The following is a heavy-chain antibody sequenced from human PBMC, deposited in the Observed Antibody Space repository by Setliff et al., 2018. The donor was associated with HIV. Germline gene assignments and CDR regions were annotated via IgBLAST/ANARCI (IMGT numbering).Heavy chain of an antibody. CDR1: GYTFADYY. J-gene: IGHJ4*02. Sequence: ASVKVSCKASGYTFADYYMHWVRQAPGQGLEWMGSINPNNVGTNYAQKFQGRVTMTRDTSISTAYMQLSRLTSDDTAVYYCARDYFPHSRRNFGSGDYFHFWGQGSRVTVSS. CDR3: ARDYFPHSRRNFGSGDYFHF. V-gene: IGHV1-2*02. D-gene: IGHD3-10*01. CDR2: INPNNVGT.